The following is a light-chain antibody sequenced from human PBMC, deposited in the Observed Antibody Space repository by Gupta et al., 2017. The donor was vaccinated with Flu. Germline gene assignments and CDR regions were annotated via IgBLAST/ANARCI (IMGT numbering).Light chain of an antibody. V-gene: IGKV3-11*01. Sequence: EIVLTQSPATLSLSPGERATLSCRASQSVSSYLGWYQQKPGQAPRLLIYDASNRATGIPARFSGSGSGTDFTLTISSLESEDFAVYYCQQRSNWPGTFGGGTKVEIK. CDR1: QSVSSY. CDR2: DAS. CDR3: QQRSNWPGT. J-gene: IGKJ4*01.